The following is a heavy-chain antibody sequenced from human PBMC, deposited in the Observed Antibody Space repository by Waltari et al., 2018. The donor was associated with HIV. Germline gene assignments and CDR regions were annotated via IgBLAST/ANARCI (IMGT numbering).Heavy chain of an antibody. CDR3: VTDAVAVPLDTAY. Sequence: VHLGESGGALVMPGGSLRASCTLPGVTSVTHWLSRVRQAPGKGLEWLGRSKSKNDGGTIDYAAPVKDRFTILRDDSKHTLYLEMSSLKIEDTGIYYCVTDAVAVPLDTAYWGQGTLVTVSS. CDR1: GVTSVTHW. J-gene: IGHJ4*02. CDR2: SKSKNDGGTI. D-gene: IGHD2-21*01. V-gene: IGHV3-15*02.